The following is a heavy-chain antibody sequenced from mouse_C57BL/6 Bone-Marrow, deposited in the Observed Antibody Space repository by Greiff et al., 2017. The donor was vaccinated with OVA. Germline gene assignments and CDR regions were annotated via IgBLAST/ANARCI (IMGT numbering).Heavy chain of an antibody. D-gene: IGHD1-1*01. CDR1: GYTFTSYW. J-gene: IGHJ4*01. CDR2: IYPSDSET. Sequence: QVQLQQSGAELVRPGSSVKLSCKASGYTFTSYWMDWVKQRPGQGLEWIGNIYPSDSETHYNQKFKDKATLTVDKSSSTAYMQLSSLTSEDSAVYYCARGEGYYYGSSYAMDYWGQGTSVTVSS. CDR3: ARGEGYYYGSSYAMDY. V-gene: IGHV1-61*01.